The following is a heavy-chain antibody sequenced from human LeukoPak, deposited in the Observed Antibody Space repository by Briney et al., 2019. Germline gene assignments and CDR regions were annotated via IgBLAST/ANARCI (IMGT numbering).Heavy chain of an antibody. J-gene: IGHJ3*02. Sequence: GRSLRLSCAASGFTFSSYGMHWVRQAPGKGLEWVAVIWFDGSSKYYADSVKGRFTISRDNSKNTLYLQMNSLSAEDTAVYYCARGKEQQLYAFDIWGQGTMVTVSS. V-gene: IGHV3-33*01. D-gene: IGHD6-13*01. CDR2: IWFDGSSK. CDR1: GFTFSSYG. CDR3: ARGKEQQLYAFDI.